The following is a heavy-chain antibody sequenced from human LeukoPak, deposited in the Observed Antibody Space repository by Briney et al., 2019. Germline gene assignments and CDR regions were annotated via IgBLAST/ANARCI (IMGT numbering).Heavy chain of an antibody. V-gene: IGHV4-59*01. CDR2: IYYSGST. CDR1: GFTFSSYA. CDR3: ARSEYSYGADAFDI. Sequence: GSLRLSCAASGFTFSSYAMSWVRQPPGKGLEWIGYIYYSGSTNYNPSLKSRVTISLDTSKNQFSLRLSSVTAADTAVYYCARSEYSYGADAFDIWGQGTMVTVSS. D-gene: IGHD5-18*01. J-gene: IGHJ3*02.